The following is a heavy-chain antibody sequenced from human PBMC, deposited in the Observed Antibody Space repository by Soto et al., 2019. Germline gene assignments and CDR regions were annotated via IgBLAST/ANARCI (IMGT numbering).Heavy chain of an antibody. CDR2: VSGSGGST. Sequence: GGSLRLSCAASGFTFSSYAMSWVRQAPGKGLGWVSAVSGSGGSTYYADSVKGRFTISRDNSKNTLYLQMNSLGAEDTAVYFCAKAEYSSSSPDYWGQGTLVTVSS. D-gene: IGHD6-6*01. CDR3: AKAEYSSSSPDY. V-gene: IGHV3-23*01. CDR1: GFTFSSYA. J-gene: IGHJ4*02.